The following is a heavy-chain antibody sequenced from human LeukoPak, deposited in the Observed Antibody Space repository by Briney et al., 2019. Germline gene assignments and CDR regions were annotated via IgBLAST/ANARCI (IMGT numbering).Heavy chain of an antibody. CDR2: ISSTSKTI. CDR3: ARCYDSSGTSDY. J-gene: IGHJ4*02. Sequence: GGSLRLSCAASGFTFSRYSMNWVRQVPGKGLEWISYISSTSKTIYYANSLKGRFTISRDNADNSLFLQINSLRAEDTAVFYCARCYDSSGTSDYWGQGTLVTVSS. D-gene: IGHD3-22*01. V-gene: IGHV3-48*01. CDR1: GFTFSRYS.